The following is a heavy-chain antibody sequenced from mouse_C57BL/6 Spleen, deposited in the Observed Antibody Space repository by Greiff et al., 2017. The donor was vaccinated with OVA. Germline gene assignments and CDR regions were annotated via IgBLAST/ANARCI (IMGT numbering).Heavy chain of an antibody. V-gene: IGHV1-82*01. J-gene: IGHJ4*01. CDR3: APYYTPYAMDY. D-gene: IGHD2-12*01. Sequence: VQLQQSGPELVKPGASVKISCKASGYAFSSSWMNWVKQRPGKGLEWIGRIYPGDGDTNYNGKFKGKATLTADKSSSTAYMQLSSLTSEDSAVYFCAPYYTPYAMDYWGQGTSVTVSS. CDR1: GYAFSSSW. CDR2: IYPGDGDT.